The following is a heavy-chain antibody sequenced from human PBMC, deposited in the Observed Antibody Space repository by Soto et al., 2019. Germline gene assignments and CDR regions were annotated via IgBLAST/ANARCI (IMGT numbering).Heavy chain of an antibody. Sequence: QITLNESGPTVVRPTETLTLTCRFSGFSLTTSGVGVGWIRQSPGKAPEWLALIYWDDDKRYSASLKSRLNTTKDTSKNPVVLTVSDVDPTDTATYYCAHRVLRTVFGLVTTTAIYFDFWGQETPVAVSS. CDR1: GFSLTTSGVG. D-gene: IGHD3-3*01. CDR3: AHRVLRTVFGLVTTTAIYFDF. V-gene: IGHV2-5*02. J-gene: IGHJ4*02. CDR2: IYWDDDK.